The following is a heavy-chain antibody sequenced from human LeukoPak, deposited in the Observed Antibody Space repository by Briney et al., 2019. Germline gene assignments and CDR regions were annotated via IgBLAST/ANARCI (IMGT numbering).Heavy chain of an antibody. CDR2: ISYDGSNK. CDR3: AKDSEQVVPAAIMDY. V-gene: IGHV3-30*04. D-gene: IGHD2-2*02. CDR1: GFTFSSYA. J-gene: IGHJ4*02. Sequence: GGSLRLSCAASGFTFSSYAMHWVRPAPGKGLGWVAVISYDGSNKYYADSVKGRFTISRDNSKNTLYLQMNSLRAEDTAVYYCAKDSEQVVPAAIMDYWGQGTLVTVSS.